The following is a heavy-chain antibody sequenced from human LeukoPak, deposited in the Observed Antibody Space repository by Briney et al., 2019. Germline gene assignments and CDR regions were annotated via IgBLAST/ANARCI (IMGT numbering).Heavy chain of an antibody. CDR2: IFHNGNS. J-gene: IGHJ4*02. Sequence: PSETLSLTCLVSGGAISSGGYYWSWIRQHPGKGLEWIGHIFHNGNSYYNPSLKSRVTISPDTSNNQVSLKVRSVTAADTAVYYCERDFRATFGGVMASAFDYWGQGTLVTVSP. V-gene: IGHV4-31*03. CDR3: ERDFRATFGGVMASAFDY. CDR1: GGAISSGGYY. D-gene: IGHD3-16*01.